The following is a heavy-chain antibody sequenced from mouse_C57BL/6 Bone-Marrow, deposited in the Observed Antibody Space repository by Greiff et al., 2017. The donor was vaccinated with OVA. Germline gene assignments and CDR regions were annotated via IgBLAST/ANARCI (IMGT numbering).Heavy chain of an antibody. D-gene: IGHD2-1*01. CDR2: INPYNGGT. V-gene: IGHV1-19*01. CDR3: DDIDGNEAD. Sequence: VQLQQSGPVLVKPGASVKMSCKASGYTFTDYYMNWVKQSHGKSLEWIGVINPYNGGTSYNQKFKGKATLTVDKSSSTAYMELNSLTSEDSAVYYCDDIDGNEADGGQGTLATVAA. J-gene: IGHJ3*01. CDR1: GYTFTDYY.